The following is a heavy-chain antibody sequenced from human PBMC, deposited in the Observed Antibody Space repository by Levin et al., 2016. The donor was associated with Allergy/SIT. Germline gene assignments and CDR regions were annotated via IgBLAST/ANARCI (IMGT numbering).Heavy chain of an antibody. Sequence: SCKASGYTFTSYGISWVRQAPGKGLEWVAVISYDGSNKYYADSVKGRFTISRDNSKNTLYLQMNSLRAEDTAVYYCAKSHSGWYPSGYWGQGTLVTVSS. D-gene: IGHD6-19*01. CDR1: GYTFTSYG. CDR3: AKSHSGWYPSGY. CDR2: ISYDGSNK. V-gene: IGHV3-30*18. J-gene: IGHJ4*02.